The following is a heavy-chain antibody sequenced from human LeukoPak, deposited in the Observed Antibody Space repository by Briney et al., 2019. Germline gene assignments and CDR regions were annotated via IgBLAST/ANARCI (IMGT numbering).Heavy chain of an antibody. CDR1: GFTFSSYA. CDR2: ISGSGGST. J-gene: IGHJ4*02. D-gene: IGHD2-2*01. V-gene: IGHV3-23*01. Sequence: GGSLRLSCAASGFTFSSYAMSWVRQAPGKGLEWVSAISGSGGSTYYADSVKGRFTISRDNSKNTLNLQMNSLRAEDTAVYYCANGIPCSSTSCPLIYWGQGTLVTVSS. CDR3: ANGIPCSSTSCPLIY.